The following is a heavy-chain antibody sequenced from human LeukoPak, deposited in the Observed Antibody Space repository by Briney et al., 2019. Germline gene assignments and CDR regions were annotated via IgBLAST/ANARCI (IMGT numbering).Heavy chain of an antibody. V-gene: IGHV3-23*01. CDR1: GFTFSSYA. J-gene: IGHJ3*02. CDR3: AKDIPHFGLELLHASDI. D-gene: IGHD1-7*01. Sequence: GGSLRLSCAASGFTFSSYAMSWVRQAPGKGLERVSVISNNGGSTYYADSVKGRFTISRDNSKNTLYLQMNSLRAEDTAVYYCAKDIPHFGLELLHASDIWGQGTMVTVSS. CDR2: ISNNGGST.